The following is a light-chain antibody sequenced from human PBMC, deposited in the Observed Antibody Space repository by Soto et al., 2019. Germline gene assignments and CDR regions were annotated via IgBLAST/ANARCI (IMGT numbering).Light chain of an antibody. Sequence: IVLTQSPGTLSLSPGERATLSCRASQSVSANLAWYQQKPGQAPRLLIYGASSRATGIPDRFSGSGSGTDFTLTISRLEPEDFAVYYCQQYGSSLWTFGQGTKGDIK. V-gene: IGKV3-20*01. CDR2: GAS. J-gene: IGKJ1*01. CDR3: QQYGSSLWT. CDR1: QSVSAN.